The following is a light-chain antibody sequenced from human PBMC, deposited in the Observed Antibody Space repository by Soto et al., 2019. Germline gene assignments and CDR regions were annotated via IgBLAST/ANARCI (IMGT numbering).Light chain of an antibody. CDR3: QQYNNWPWT. V-gene: IGKV3-15*01. J-gene: IGKJ1*01. CDR1: QSVSSN. CDR2: GAS. Sequence: ERVMTQSPGTLSVSPGERATLSCGASQSVSSNLAWYQQKPGQAPRLLIYGASTRATGIPARFSGSESGTEFTLTISSLQSEDFAVYYCQQYNNWPWTFGQGTKVEIK.